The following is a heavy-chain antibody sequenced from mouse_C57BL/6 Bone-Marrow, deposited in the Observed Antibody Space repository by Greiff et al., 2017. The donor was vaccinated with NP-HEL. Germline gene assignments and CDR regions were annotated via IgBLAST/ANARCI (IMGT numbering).Heavy chain of an antibody. CDR2: ISDGGSYT. J-gene: IGHJ2*01. Sequence: EVQRVESGGGLVKPGGSLKLSCAASGFTFSSYAMSWVRQTPEKRLEWVATISDGGSYTYYPDNVKGRFTISRDNAKNNLYLQMSHLKSEDTAMYYCARDGYLGQGTTLTVSS. CDR3: ARDGY. CDR1: GFTFSSYA. V-gene: IGHV5-4*01.